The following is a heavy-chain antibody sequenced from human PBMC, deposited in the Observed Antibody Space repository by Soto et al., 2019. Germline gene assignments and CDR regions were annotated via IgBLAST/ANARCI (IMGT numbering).Heavy chain of an antibody. CDR1: AFTFSSST. V-gene: IGHV3-21*06. CDR3: ARDIGEMSAV. CDR2: LSSSSSYI. D-gene: IGHD3-10*01. J-gene: IGHJ4*02. Sequence: PGGSLRLSCTGSAFTFSSSTMTWVRQGPGKGLEWVSSLSSSSSYIYFADSVKGRFTISRDNAKNSLYLQMNSLRAEDTAVYYCARDIGEMSAVWGQGTQVTVSS.